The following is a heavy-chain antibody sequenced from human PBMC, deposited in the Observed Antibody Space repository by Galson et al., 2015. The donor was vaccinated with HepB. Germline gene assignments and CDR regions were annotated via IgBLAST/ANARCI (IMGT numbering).Heavy chain of an antibody. CDR1: GYTFTSYG. J-gene: IGHJ4*02. CDR3: ARTYCSGGSCWLDY. D-gene: IGHD2-15*01. CDR2: ISAYNGNT. Sequence: SVKVSCKASGYTFTSYGISWVRQAPGQGLEWMGWISAYNGNTNYAQKLQGRVTVTTDTSTSTAYMELRSLRSDDTAVYYCARTYCSGGSCWLDYWGQGTLVTVSS. V-gene: IGHV1-18*01.